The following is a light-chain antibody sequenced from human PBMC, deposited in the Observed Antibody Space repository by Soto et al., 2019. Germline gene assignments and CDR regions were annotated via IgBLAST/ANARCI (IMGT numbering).Light chain of an antibody. J-gene: IGKJ1*01. CDR2: DAS. CDR3: QQYGSSPPT. V-gene: IGKV3-20*01. CDR1: QSVSSTY. Sequence: EIVLTQSPGTPPLSPGERATLSSRASQSVSSTYLACYQQKPGQAPRLLIYDASRRATGIPNRFSGSGSGTDFTLTISRLEPEDFAVYYCQQYGSSPPTFGQGTKVEIK.